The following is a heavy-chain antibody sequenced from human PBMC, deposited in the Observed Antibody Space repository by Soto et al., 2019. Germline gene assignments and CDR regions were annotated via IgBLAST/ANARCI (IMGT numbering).Heavy chain of an antibody. J-gene: IGHJ6*02. CDR1: GGSITSSY. CDR2: IYDTGISGYTPST. Sequence: KASETLSLTCTVSGGSITSSYWSWIRRPPGKGLEWIAYIYDTGISGYTPSTSYNPSLKSRVTMSVDTSKSQFSLKLTTVTAADTAVYYCARGEDAFFYYGLDVWGQGITVTVSS. V-gene: IGHV4-59*01. CDR3: ARGEDAFFYYGLDV.